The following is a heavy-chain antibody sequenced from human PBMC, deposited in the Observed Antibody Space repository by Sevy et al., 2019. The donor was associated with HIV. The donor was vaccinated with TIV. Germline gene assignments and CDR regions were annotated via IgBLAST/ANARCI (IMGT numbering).Heavy chain of an antibody. V-gene: IGHV3-66*01. Sequence: GGSLRLSCAASGFTVNSNYMSWVRQAPGKGLEWVSVIYSGDSAYYADPVKGRFTISRDNSKNTLYLQMNNLRAEDTAVYYCAAVEPGIAAAAPNYGMDVWGQGTTVTVSS. D-gene: IGHD6-13*01. J-gene: IGHJ6*02. CDR1: GFTVNSNY. CDR3: AAVEPGIAAAAPNYGMDV. CDR2: IYSGDSA.